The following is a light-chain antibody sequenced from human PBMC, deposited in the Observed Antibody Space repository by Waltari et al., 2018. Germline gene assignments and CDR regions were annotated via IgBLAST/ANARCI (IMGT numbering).Light chain of an antibody. CDR1: QSVLYSSNNKNY. CDR2: WAS. V-gene: IGKV4-1*01. Sequence: DIVMTQSPDSLAVSLGERATINCKSSQSVLYSSNNKNYLAWYQQKPGQPPKLLIYWASTRESGVPDRFSGSGFGTDFTLTISSLQAEDVAVYYCQQYYSTPYTFGQGTKLEIK. J-gene: IGKJ2*01. CDR3: QQYYSTPYT.